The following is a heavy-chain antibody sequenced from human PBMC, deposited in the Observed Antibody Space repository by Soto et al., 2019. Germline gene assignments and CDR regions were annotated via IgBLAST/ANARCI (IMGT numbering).Heavy chain of an antibody. J-gene: IGHJ4*02. CDR1: GFTFSSYA. CDR2: ISGSGGST. Sequence: EVQLLESGGGLVQPGGSLRLSCAASGFTFSSYAMSWVRQAPGKGLEWVLAISGSGGSTYYADSVKGRFTISRDNSKNTLYLQMNSLRAEDTAVYYCAKVALYYDFWSGPYYFDYWGQGTLVTVSS. CDR3: AKVALYYDFWSGPYYFDY. V-gene: IGHV3-23*01. D-gene: IGHD3-3*01.